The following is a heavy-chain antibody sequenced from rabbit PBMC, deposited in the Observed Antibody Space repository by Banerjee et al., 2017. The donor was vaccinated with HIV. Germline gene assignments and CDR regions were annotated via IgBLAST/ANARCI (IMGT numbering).Heavy chain of an antibody. J-gene: IGHJ4*01. CDR1: GFSLSSNYY. Sequence: QSLEESGGDLVKPGASLTLTCTASGFSLSSNYYMCWVRQAPGKGLEWIACIYADSSGRTYYASWAKGRFTISKTSSTTVTLQMTSLTAADTATYFCVRGASSSGYYSLWGPGTLVTVS. V-gene: IGHV1S40*01. D-gene: IGHD1-1*01. CDR2: IYADSSGRT. CDR3: VRGASSSGYYSL.